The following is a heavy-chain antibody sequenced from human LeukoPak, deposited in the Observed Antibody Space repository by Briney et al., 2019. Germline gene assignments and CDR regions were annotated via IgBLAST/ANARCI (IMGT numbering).Heavy chain of an antibody. CDR3: ARGTPCGGDCYSIDY. V-gene: IGHV1-8*03. D-gene: IGHD2-21*01. J-gene: IGHJ4*02. CDR2: MNPNSGNT. CDR1: GYTFTSYD. Sequence: GASVKVSCKAPGYTFTSYDINWVLQATGQGLEWMGWMNPNSGNTGYAQKFQGRVTITRNTSISTAYMELSSLRSEDTAVCYCARGTPCGGDCYSIDYWGQGTLVTVSS.